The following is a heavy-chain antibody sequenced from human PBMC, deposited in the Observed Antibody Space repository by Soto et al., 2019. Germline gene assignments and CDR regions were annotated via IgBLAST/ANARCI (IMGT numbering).Heavy chain of an antibody. J-gene: IGHJ4*02. CDR3: AREGGGYRFDY. Sequence: QVRLQESGPGLVKPSETLSLTCAVSGTSFGTYYWSWIRQPPGKGLEWIGYIFYSGHLKYNPSLKSRLPISVDPPKNPIPLRLTSVTPADTAVYYCAREGGGYRFDYWGQGALVTVSS. D-gene: IGHD1-26*01. CDR1: GTSFGTYY. CDR2: IFYSGHL. V-gene: IGHV4-59*01.